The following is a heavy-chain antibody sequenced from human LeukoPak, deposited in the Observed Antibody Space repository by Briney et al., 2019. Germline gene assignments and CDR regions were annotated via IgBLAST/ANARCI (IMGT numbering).Heavy chain of an antibody. Sequence: SETLSLTCTVSGGSISSYYWSWIRQPPGKGLEWIGYIYYSGSTNSNPSLKSRVTISVDTSKDRFSLKLSSVTAADTAVYYCARHTPLVLAPSGYYYLMDVWGQGTTVTVSS. D-gene: IGHD5-18*01. J-gene: IGHJ6*02. CDR2: IYYSGST. V-gene: IGHV4-59*08. CDR1: GGSISSYY. CDR3: ARHTPLVLAPSGYYYLMDV.